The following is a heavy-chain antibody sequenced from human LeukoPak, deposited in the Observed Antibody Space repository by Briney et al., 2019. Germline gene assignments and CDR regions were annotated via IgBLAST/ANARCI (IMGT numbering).Heavy chain of an antibody. CDR1: GFTFDDYA. V-gene: IGHV3-30-3*01. CDR2: ISYDGSNK. J-gene: IGHJ4*02. Sequence: GGSLRLSCAASGFTFDDYAMHWVRQAPGKGLEWVAVISYDGSNKYYADSVKGRFTISRDNSKNTLYLQMNSLRAEDTAVYYCARDGSGWWLSGDYFDYWGQGTLVTVSS. CDR3: ARDGSGWWLSGDYFDY. D-gene: IGHD6-19*01.